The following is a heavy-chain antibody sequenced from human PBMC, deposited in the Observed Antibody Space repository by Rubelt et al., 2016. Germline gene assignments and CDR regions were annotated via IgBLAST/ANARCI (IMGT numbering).Heavy chain of an antibody. D-gene: IGHD6-19*01. Sequence: RLEWMGWINAGNGNTKYSQKFQGRVTITRDTSASTAYMELSSLRSEDTAVYYCARDRSSGWYYYGMDVWGQGTTVTVSS. J-gene: IGHJ6*02. CDR3: ARDRSSGWYYYGMDV. CDR2: INAGNGNT. V-gene: IGHV1-3*01.